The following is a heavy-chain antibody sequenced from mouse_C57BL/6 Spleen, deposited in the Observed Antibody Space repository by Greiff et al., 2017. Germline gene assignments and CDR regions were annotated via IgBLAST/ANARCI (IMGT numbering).Heavy chain of an antibody. CDR1: GYAFSSYW. CDR3: ARQDDSSYPFDY. V-gene: IGHV1-80*01. CDR2: IYPGDGDT. D-gene: IGHD1-1*01. J-gene: IGHJ2*01. Sequence: QVQLQQSGAELVKPGASVKISCKASGYAFSSYWMNWVKQRPGKGLEWIGQIYPGDGDTNYNGKFKGKATLTADKSSSTAYMQLSSLTSEDSAVYFCARQDDSSYPFDYWGQGTTLTVSS.